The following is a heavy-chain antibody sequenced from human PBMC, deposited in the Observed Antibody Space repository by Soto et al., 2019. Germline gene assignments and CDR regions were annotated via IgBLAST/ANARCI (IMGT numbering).Heavy chain of an antibody. CDR3: ARADYGDKGAFDI. V-gene: IGHV4-31*03. CDR2: IYYSGST. D-gene: IGHD4-17*01. Sequence: RSLTCTVSGGSISSGGYYWSWIRQHPGKGLEWIGYIYYSGSTYYNPSLKSRVTISVDTSKNQFSLKLSSVAAADTAVYYYARADYGDKGAFDIWGQGTMVTVSS. CDR1: GGSISSGGYY. J-gene: IGHJ3*02.